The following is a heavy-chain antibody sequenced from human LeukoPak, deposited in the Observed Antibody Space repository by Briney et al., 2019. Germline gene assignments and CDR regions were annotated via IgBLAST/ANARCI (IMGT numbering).Heavy chain of an antibody. CDR1: GFTFDDYA. D-gene: IGHD4-17*01. J-gene: IGHJ6*02. CDR2: ISWNSGSI. V-gene: IGHV3-9*01. Sequence: GGSLRLSCAASGFTFDDYAMHWVRQAPGKGLEWVSGISWNSGSIGYADSVKGRFTNSRDNAKNSLYLQMNSLRAEDTALYYCAKDIYGDYYHGMDVWGQGTTVTVSS. CDR3: AKDIYGDYYHGMDV.